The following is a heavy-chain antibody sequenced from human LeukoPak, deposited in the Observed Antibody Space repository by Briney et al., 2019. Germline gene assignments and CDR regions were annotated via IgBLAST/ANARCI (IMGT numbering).Heavy chain of an antibody. CDR3: ALQGSPQPNYYYYYMDV. J-gene: IGHJ6*03. D-gene: IGHD1-1*01. Sequence: GGSLRLSCAASGFTFSSYWMSWVRQGPGKGLERVANIKSDGGETYYMDSVKGRFTISRDNSKNTLFLQMNSLTTEDTAVYYCALQGSPQPNYYYYYMDVWGKGTTVTVSS. CDR1: GFTFSSYW. V-gene: IGHV3-7*01. CDR2: IKSDGGET.